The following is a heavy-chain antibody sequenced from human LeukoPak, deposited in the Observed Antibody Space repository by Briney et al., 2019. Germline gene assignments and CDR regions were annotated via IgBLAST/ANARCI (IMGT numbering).Heavy chain of an antibody. CDR1: GGSMSSYY. D-gene: IGHD4-23*01. Sequence: SETLSLTCTVSGGSMSSYYWSWIRQPPGKGLEWIGYIYYSGSTNYNPSLKSRVTISVDTSKNQFSLKLSSVTAADTAVYYCARISSVASVVMDYLGQGTLVTVSS. CDR3: ARISSVASVVMDY. J-gene: IGHJ4*02. CDR2: IYYSGST. V-gene: IGHV4-59*01.